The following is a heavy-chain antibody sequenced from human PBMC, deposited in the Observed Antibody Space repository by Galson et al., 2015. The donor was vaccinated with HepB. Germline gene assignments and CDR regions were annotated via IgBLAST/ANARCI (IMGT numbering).Heavy chain of an antibody. D-gene: IGHD3-3*01. CDR3: ARGRGYGRTVKKNYYFYMDV. V-gene: IGHV3-11*01. Sequence: AASGFPFSDYYTSWIRQAPGKGLEWVSYIDTGGTTIYYADSVKGRFTISRDTARNSLYLQVNSLRADDTAVYYCARGRGYGRTVKKNYYFYMDVWGKGTTVTVSS. CDR2: IDTGGTTI. CDR1: GFPFSDYY. J-gene: IGHJ6*03.